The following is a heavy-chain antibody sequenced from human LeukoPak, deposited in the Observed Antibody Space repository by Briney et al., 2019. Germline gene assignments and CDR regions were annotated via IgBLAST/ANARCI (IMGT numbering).Heavy chain of an antibody. Sequence: PGGSLRLSCAASGFTFSIYGIHWVRQAPGKGLEWVTFITNDGRNKYYADSVKGRFTISRDNSKNTLYLQMNSLITEDTAVYYCAKIEVVLDDFWGQGTLVTVSP. CDR1: GFTFSIYG. J-gene: IGHJ4*02. D-gene: IGHD2-21*01. CDR2: ITNDGRNK. V-gene: IGHV3-30*02. CDR3: AKIEVVLDDF.